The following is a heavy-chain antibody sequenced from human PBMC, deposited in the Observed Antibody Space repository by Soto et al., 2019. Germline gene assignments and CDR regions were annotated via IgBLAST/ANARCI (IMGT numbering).Heavy chain of an antibody. V-gene: IGHV3-11*01. D-gene: IGHD1-1*01. CDR3: ARELMGYYFAFEL. J-gene: IGHJ3*01. CDR1: GFTFSDHY. CDR2: MTPSGSSS. Sequence: TGGSLRLSCAASGFTFSDHYMSWIRQAPGKGLEWISYMTPSGSSSSYADSVKGRLTISRDNTKNSLYLQMNSLRRDDTAVYYCARELMGYYFAFELWGQGTMVTISS.